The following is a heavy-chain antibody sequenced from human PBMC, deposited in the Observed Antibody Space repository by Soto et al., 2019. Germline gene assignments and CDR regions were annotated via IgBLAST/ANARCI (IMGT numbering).Heavy chain of an antibody. CDR3: ARRPTGSGRSYFDN. Sequence: QVHLQESGPGLVKPSQTLSLTCSVSGDSISSGEYYWNWIRQHPEKRLKWIGFVHYSGSTFYNPSLESRVSISIDTSQNQFSLNVNSVASADTAVYYCARRPTGSGRSYFDNWGQGTLITVSS. J-gene: IGHJ4*02. V-gene: IGHV4-31*03. D-gene: IGHD3-10*01. CDR2: VHYSGST. CDR1: GDSISSGEYY.